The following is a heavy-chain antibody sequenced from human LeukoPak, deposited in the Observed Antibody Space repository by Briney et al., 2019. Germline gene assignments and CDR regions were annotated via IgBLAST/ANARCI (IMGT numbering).Heavy chain of an antibody. J-gene: IGHJ4*02. D-gene: IGHD2-15*01. CDR2: ISGSGGGT. CDR3: AKGQVVVVAATLDY. Sequence: GGALRLSCAASGFTFSSYAMNWVRQAPGKGLEWVSAISGSGGGTYNADSVKGRFTISRDNSKNTLYLQMNSLRAEDTAVYYCAKGQVVVVAATLDYWGQGTLVT. CDR1: GFTFSSYA. V-gene: IGHV3-23*01.